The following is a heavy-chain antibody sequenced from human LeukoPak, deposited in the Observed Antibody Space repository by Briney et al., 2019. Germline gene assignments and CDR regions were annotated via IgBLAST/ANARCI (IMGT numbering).Heavy chain of an antibody. CDR2: IYSGGST. D-gene: IGHD3-22*01. Sequence: GGSLRLSCAASGFTVSSNYMSWVRQAPGKGLEWVSVIYSGGSTYYATSVQGRFTISRDNSKNTLYLQMNRLSAEDTAVYYCAREGYYDSSGYHWGQGTLVTVSS. J-gene: IGHJ4*02. CDR1: GFTVSSNY. CDR3: AREGYYDSSGYH. V-gene: IGHV3-66*01.